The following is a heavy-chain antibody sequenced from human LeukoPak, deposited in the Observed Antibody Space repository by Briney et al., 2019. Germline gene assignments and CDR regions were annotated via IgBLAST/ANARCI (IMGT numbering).Heavy chain of an antibody. D-gene: IGHD5-24*01. CDR2: IYYSRST. CDR1: GASISSGGYY. J-gene: IGHJ4*01. CDR3: ARDGYNSGYFDY. V-gene: IGHV4-30-4*01. Sequence: SETLSLTCTVSGASISSGGYYWNWIRQPPGKGLEWIGYIYYSRSTSYSPSLKSRLTISVDTSKNQLSLKLSSVTAADTAVYYCARDGYNSGYFDYWGQEPWSPSPQ.